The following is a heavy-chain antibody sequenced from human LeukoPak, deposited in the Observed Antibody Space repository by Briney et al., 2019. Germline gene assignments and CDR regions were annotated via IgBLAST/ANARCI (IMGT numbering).Heavy chain of an antibody. D-gene: IGHD4-23*01. Sequence: SQTLSLTCAISGDSVSSSSTGWTWIRQSPSRGLEWLGRTYYRSKWYYDYAASVKSRMSVNPDTSENQFSLHLNSVTPEDTAVYFCARGVNYLDYWGLGTLVTVSS. CDR2: TYYRSKWYY. J-gene: IGHJ4*02. V-gene: IGHV6-1*01. CDR1: GDSVSSSSTG. CDR3: ARGVNYLDY.